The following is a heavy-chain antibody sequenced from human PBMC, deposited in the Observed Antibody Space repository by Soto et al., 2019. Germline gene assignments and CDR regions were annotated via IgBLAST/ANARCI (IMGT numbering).Heavy chain of an antibody. D-gene: IGHD5-12*01. Sequence: ASVKVSCKASGYTFTSYAMHWVRQAPGQRLEWMGWINPNSGGTNYAQKFQGWVTMTRDTSISTAYMELSRLRSDDTAVYYCARGDIVATIGAFDIWGQGTMVTVSS. CDR1: GYTFTSYA. CDR3: ARGDIVATIGAFDI. CDR2: INPNSGGT. V-gene: IGHV1-2*04. J-gene: IGHJ3*02.